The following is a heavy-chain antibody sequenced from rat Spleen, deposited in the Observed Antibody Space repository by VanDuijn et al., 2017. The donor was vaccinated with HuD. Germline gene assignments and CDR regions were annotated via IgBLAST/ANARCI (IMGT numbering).Heavy chain of an antibody. Sequence: EVQLVETGGGLVQPGRSLKLSCVASGFTFSKYWMGWVRQAPGKGLEWVGAINKDSRKIKYSPSLKDKFTISRDNAQNTLYLQMSKLGSEDTAIYYCVREDLGINYWGQGVMVTVSS. J-gene: IGHJ2*01. V-gene: IGHV4-2*01. CDR1: GFTFSKYW. D-gene: IGHD1-9*01. CDR3: VREDLGINY. CDR2: INKDSRKI.